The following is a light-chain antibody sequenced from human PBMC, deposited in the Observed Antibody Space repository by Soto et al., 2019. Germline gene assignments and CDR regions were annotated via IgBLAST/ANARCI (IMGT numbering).Light chain of an antibody. Sequence: QSALTQPRSVSGSPGRSVTISCTGTSTYFGGYNYVSWYQRYPGKAPKLIIFDASQRPSGVPDRFSGSASASAASLTISGLQAEDEADYYCCSYAGSYVFGTGTQLTVL. CDR1: STYFGGYNY. V-gene: IGLV2-11*01. CDR3: CSYAGSYV. J-gene: IGLJ7*01. CDR2: DAS.